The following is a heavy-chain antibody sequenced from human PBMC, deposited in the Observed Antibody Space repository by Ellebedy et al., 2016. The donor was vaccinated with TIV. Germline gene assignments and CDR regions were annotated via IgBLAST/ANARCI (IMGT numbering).Heavy chain of an antibody. CDR1: GGSISSSSYY. CDR3: ARYSLLWEVLDV. CDR2: IYYSGST. Sequence: SETLSLXXTVSGGSISSSSYYWGWIRQPPGKGLEWIGSIYYSGSTYYNPSLKSRVTISVDTSKNQFSLKLSSVTAADTAVYYCARYSLLWEVLDVWGKGTTVTVSS. J-gene: IGHJ6*04. V-gene: IGHV4-39*07. D-gene: IGHD3-10*01.